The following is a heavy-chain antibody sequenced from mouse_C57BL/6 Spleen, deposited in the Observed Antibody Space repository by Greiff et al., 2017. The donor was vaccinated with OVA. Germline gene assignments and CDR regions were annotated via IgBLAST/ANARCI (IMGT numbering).Heavy chain of an antibody. CDR3: VDPFFDY. J-gene: IGHJ2*01. CDR1: GYAFSSSW. Sequence: VQLQQSGPELVKPGASVKISCKASGYAFSSSWMNWVKQRPGKGLEWIGRIYPGDGDTNYNGKFKGKATLTADKSSSTAYMQLSSLTSEDSAVYFCVDPFFDYWGQGTTLTVSS. V-gene: IGHV1-82*01. CDR2: IYPGDGDT.